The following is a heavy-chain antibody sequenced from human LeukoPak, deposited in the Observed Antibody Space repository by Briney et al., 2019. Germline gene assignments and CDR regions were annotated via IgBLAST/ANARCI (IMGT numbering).Heavy chain of an antibody. V-gene: IGHV4-59*12. D-gene: IGHD3-16*02. J-gene: IGHJ5*02. CDR3: ARDKRVSGSYQFSFDP. CDR1: GASISSYY. CDR2: MYYRGIT. Sequence: SETLSLTCTVSGASISSYYWSWIRQPPGKGLEWIGYMYYRGITNYNPSLKSRVTISVDTSKNQFSLKLSSVTAADTAVYYCARDKRVSGSYQFSFDPWGQGTLVTVSS.